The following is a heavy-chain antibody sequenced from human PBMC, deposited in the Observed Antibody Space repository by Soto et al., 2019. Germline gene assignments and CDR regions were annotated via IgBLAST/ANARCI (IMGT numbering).Heavy chain of an antibody. J-gene: IGHJ4*02. Sequence: EVQLLDSGGDFVQPGGSLRLSCVASGFTFSDYAMSWVRHTPGEGLQWVATVSGSGDTTYSADSSKGLFTTSRDNSINTLYLQMNSLRAEDSAIYYGAKGGLLTGVAYFDYWGQGTLVAVSS. CDR2: VSGSGDTT. D-gene: IGHD7-27*01. CDR1: GFTFSDYA. CDR3: AKGGLLTGVAYFDY. V-gene: IGHV3-23*01.